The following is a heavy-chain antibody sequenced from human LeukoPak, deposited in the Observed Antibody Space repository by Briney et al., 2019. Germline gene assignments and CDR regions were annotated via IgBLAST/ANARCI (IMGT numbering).Heavy chain of an antibody. CDR1: GFTFSSYS. D-gene: IGHD4-17*01. CDR3: ARSYGDSYFDY. CDR2: ISSSSSYI. J-gene: IGHJ4*02. V-gene: IGHV3-21*01. Sequence: GWSLRLSCAASGFTFSSYSMNWVRQAPGKGLEWVSSISSSSSYIYYADSVKGRFTISRDNAKNSLYLQMHSLRAEDTAVYYCARSYGDSYFDYWGQGTLVTVSS.